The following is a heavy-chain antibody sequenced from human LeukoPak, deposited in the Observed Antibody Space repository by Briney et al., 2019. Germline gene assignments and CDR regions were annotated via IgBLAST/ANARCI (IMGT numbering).Heavy chain of an antibody. CDR2: IIPIFGTA. J-gene: IGHJ4*02. CDR3: AREYGDFWSGYYKSHFDY. Sequence: ASVKASCKASGGTFSSYAISWVRQAPGQGLEWMGRIIPIFGTANYAQKFQGRVTITTDESTSTAYMELSSLRSEDTAVYYCAREYGDFWSGYYKSHFDYWGQGTLVTVSS. V-gene: IGHV1-69*05. D-gene: IGHD3-3*01. CDR1: GGTFSSYA.